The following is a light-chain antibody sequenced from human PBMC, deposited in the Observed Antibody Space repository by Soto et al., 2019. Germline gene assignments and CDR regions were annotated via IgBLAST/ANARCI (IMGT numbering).Light chain of an antibody. V-gene: IGKV3-20*01. CDR3: QQGHSPLLT. CDR2: GAS. CDR1: QSVGSSSF. J-gene: IGKJ4*01. Sequence: EIVLTQSPGTLSLSPGERATLSCRASQSVGSSSFFAWYQLKPGQAPRLLIYGASRRATGIPERFSGRGSGTDCTLTINRLEPEDFAVYFCQQGHSPLLTFGGGTRVEI.